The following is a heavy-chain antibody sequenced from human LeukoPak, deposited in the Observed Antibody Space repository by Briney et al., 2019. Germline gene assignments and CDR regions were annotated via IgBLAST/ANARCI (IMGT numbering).Heavy chain of an antibody. CDR1: GFTFSSYA. V-gene: IGHV3-23*01. D-gene: IGHD3-10*01. CDR2: ISGSGGST. Sequence: GGSLRLSCAASGFTFSSYAMSWVRQAPGKGLEWVSAISGSGGSTYYADSVKGRFTISRDNSKNTLYLQMNSLRAEDTAVYYCAKDAEIPYYGSGRAYYMDVWGKGTTVTVSS. J-gene: IGHJ6*03. CDR3: AKDAEIPYYGSGRAYYMDV.